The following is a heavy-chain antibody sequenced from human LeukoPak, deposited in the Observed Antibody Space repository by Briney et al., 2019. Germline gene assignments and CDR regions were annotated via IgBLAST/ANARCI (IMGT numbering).Heavy chain of an antibody. V-gene: IGHV3-30*02. J-gene: IGHJ4*02. Sequence: GGSLRLSCAASGSIFRNYGMHWVRRTPGKGLEWVAFTRSDGSDKYYADSVKGRFTISRDNAKNSLYLQMNSLRAEDTAVYYCARDPGYCSGGSCYRYLDYWGQGTLVTVSS. CDR3: ARDPGYCSGGSCYRYLDY. D-gene: IGHD2-15*01. CDR1: GSIFRNYG. CDR2: TRSDGSDK.